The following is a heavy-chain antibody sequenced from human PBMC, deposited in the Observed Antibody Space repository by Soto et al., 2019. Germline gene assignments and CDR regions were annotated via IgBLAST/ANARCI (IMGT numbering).Heavy chain of an antibody. J-gene: IGHJ4*02. CDR2: INHSGRT. CDR3: ARDRKWGAHDY. V-gene: IGHV4-34*01. CDR1: GGSFSGYY. Sequence: QVQLQQWGAGLLKPSETLSLTCAVYGGSFSGYYWSWIRQPPGKGLEWIGEINHSGRTNYNPSLKSRVTTSVDTSKNQFSLNLNSVTAADTAVYYCARDRKWGAHDYWGQGTLVTVSS. D-gene: IGHD7-27*01.